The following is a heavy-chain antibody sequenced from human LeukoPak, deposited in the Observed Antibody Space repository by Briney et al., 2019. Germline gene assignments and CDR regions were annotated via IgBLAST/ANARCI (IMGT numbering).Heavy chain of an antibody. CDR3: AGETRPRWFDP. J-gene: IGHJ5*02. CDR2: IYTSGVT. Sequence: SETLSLTCAVSGASISSYYWSWIRQPAGKGLEWIGRIYTSGVTNYNPSLKSRVTMSVDTSKNQFSLNLSSVTAADTAVYYCAGETRPRWFDPWGQGTLVTVSS. V-gene: IGHV4-4*07. D-gene: IGHD4-11*01. CDR1: GASISSYY.